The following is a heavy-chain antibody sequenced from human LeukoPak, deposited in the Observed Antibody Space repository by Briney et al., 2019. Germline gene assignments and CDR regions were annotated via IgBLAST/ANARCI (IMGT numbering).Heavy chain of an antibody. V-gene: IGHV4-34*01. J-gene: IGHJ3*02. CDR2: VSQSGGA. D-gene: IGHD4-23*01. Sequence: PSETLSLTCAVSGGSFSGYHWAWIRQTPGKGLEWIGEVSQSGGASYNPSLKSRVTISVGTSKNLSSLKLNSVTAADTAMYYCAGSYGGNAVGPFDIWGQGTTVIVSS. CDR3: AGSYGGNAVGPFDI. CDR1: GGSFSGYH.